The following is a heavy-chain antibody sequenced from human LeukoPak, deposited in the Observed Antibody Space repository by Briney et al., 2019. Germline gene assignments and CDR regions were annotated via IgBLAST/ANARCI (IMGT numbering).Heavy chain of an antibody. J-gene: IGHJ6*03. CDR2: ISSSSSYI. Sequence: PGGSLRLSCAASGFTFSSYSMNWVRQAPGKGLEWVSSISSSSSYIFYAVSVKARFTISRDNAKNSLYLQMNSLRAEDTAVYYCARGPYYYYMDVWGKGTTVTVSS. V-gene: IGHV3-21*01. CDR1: GFTFSSYS. CDR3: ARGPYYYYMDV.